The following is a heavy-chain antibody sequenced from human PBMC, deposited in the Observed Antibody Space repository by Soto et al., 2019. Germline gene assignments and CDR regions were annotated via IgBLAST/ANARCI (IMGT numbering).Heavy chain of an antibody. V-gene: IGHV1-18*04. CDR2: ISAYNGNT. J-gene: IGHJ6*02. CDR1: GYTFTSYG. D-gene: IGHD3-3*01. Sequence: GASVKVSCKASGYTFTSYGISWVRQAPGQGLEWMGWISAYNGNTNYAQKLQGRVTMTTDTSTSTAYMELRSLRSDDTAVYYCARFTITIFGVAPPVNYYYGMDVWGQGTTVTSP. CDR3: ARFTITIFGVAPPVNYYYGMDV.